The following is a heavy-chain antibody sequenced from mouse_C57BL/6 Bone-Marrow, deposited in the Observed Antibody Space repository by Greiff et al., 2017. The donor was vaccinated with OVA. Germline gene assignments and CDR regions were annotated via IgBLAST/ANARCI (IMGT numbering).Heavy chain of an antibody. J-gene: IGHJ4*01. CDR2: INPSNGGT. D-gene: IGHD1-1*01. CDR1: GYTFTSYW. V-gene: IGHV1-53*01. Sequence: QVQLQQPGTELVKPGASVKLSCKASGYTFTSYWMHWVKQRPGQGLEWIGNINPSNGGTNYNEKFKSKATLTVDKSSSTAYMQLSSLTSEDSAVYDGERYYYGSSLYYYAMDYWGQGTSVTVSS. CDR3: ERYYYGSSLYYYAMDY.